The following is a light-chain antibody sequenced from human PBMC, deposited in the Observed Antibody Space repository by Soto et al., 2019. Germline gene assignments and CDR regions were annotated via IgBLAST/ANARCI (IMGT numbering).Light chain of an antibody. Sequence: EIVLTQSPATLSLSPGERATLSCRASQSVSSYLAWYQQKPGQAPRLLIYDASNRATGIPARFSGSGSGTDFTLTINRLEPEDFALYYCQQYGDSPLTFGGGTKVDIK. V-gene: IGKV3-11*01. CDR2: DAS. J-gene: IGKJ4*01. CDR3: QQYGDSPLT. CDR1: QSVSSY.